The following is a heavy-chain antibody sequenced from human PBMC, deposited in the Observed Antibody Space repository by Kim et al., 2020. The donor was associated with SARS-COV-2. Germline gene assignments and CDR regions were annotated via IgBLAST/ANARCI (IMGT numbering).Heavy chain of an antibody. J-gene: IGHJ1*01. D-gene: IGHD3-16*01. Sequence: YPQKFQGRVIMTGDTSTSTVYMELSSLRSEDTAVYYCARAGSDYRDFFQHWGQGTLVTVSS. CDR3: ARAGSDYRDFFQH. V-gene: IGHV1-46*01.